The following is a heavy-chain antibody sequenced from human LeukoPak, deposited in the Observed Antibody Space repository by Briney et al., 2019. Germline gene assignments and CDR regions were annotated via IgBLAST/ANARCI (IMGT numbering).Heavy chain of an antibody. CDR2: ISGSGGST. CDR1: GFKFSSYN. J-gene: IGHJ4*02. Sequence: GGSLRLSCVGSGFKFSSYNMNWVRQAPGKGLEWVSAISGSGGSTYYADSVKGRFTISRDNSKNTLYLQMNSLRAEDTAVYYCARDLRVMGGRIAAAGPLGYWGQGTLVTVSS. V-gene: IGHV3-23*01. D-gene: IGHD6-13*01. CDR3: ARDLRVMGGRIAAAGPLGY.